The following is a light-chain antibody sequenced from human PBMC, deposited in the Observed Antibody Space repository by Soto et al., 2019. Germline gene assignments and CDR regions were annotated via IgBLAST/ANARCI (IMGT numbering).Light chain of an antibody. CDR3: LQYGNSPLT. J-gene: IGKJ4*01. Sequence: DILLTQSPGTLSLSPGERATLSCTASQTITTTYLAWYQQKPGQSPRLLIYGVSGRATGIPDRFSGSGSGTEFSLTISRLEPEVSAVYYCLQYGNSPLTFGGGTKVE. V-gene: IGKV3-20*01. CDR2: GVS. CDR1: QTITTTY.